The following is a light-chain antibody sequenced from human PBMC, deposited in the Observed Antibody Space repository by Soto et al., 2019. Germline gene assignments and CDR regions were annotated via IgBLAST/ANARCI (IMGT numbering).Light chain of an antibody. Sequence: EIVLTQSPATLSLSPGERATLSCRASQGVSSSYLAWYQQKPGQAPRLLIYDASNRATGFPARFSGSGSGTDFTLTISSLDPEDFAVYYCQQRSNWPPWTFGQGTKVDIK. CDR3: QQRSNWPPWT. CDR2: DAS. J-gene: IGKJ1*01. V-gene: IGKV3-11*01. CDR1: QGVSSSY.